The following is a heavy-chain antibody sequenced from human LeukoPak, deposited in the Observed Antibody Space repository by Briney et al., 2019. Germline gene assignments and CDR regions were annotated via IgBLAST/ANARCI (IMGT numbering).Heavy chain of an antibody. J-gene: IGHJ4*02. Sequence: ASVKVSCKASGYTFTGYYIHWVRQAPGQGLEWMGWINPNSGDTNYAQKFQGRVTMTRDTSISTAYMELNRLTSDDTAMYYCAREEGSYPESLDYWGQGTLVTVSS. D-gene: IGHD1-26*01. CDR2: INPNSGDT. CDR1: GYTFTGYY. V-gene: IGHV1-2*02. CDR3: AREEGSYPESLDY.